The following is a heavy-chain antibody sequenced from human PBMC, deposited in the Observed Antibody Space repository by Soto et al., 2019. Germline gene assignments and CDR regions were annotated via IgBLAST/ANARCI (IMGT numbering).Heavy chain of an antibody. CDR3: ASLGFGSSSLYYGMDV. Sequence: ASVKVACKASGGTFSSYAISWVRQAPGQGLEWMGGIIPIFGTANYAQKFQGRVTITADESTSTAYMELSSLRSEDTAVYYCASLGFGSSSLYYGMDVWGQGTTVTVSS. CDR1: GGTFSSYA. CDR2: IIPIFGTA. V-gene: IGHV1-69*13. D-gene: IGHD6-6*01. J-gene: IGHJ6*02.